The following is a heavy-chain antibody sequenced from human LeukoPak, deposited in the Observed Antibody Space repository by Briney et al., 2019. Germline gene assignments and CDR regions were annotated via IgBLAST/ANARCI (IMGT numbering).Heavy chain of an antibody. CDR1: GGSISSGDYY. CDR2: IYYSGST. J-gene: IGHJ4*02. V-gene: IGHV4-30-4*01. CDR3: ARDVGGWYYFHY. Sequence: PSQTLSLTCTVSGGSISSGDYYWSWIRQPPGKGLEWIGYIYYSGSTYYNPSLKSRVTISVDTSKNQFSLKLSSVTAADTAVYYCARDVGGWYYFHYWGQGTLVTVSS. D-gene: IGHD6-19*01.